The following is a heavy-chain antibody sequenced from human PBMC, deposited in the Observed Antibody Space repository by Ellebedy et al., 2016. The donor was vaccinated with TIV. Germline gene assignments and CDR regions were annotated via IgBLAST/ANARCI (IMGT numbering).Heavy chain of an antibody. Sequence: AASVKVSCKASGYTFTIYGINWVRQAPGQGLEWMGWISAYNGNTNYAQKLQGRVIMTTDTSTSTAYMELRSLRSDDTAVYYCATSKLYLDTSGYFDYWGQGTLVTVSS. J-gene: IGHJ4*02. V-gene: IGHV1-18*04. CDR1: GYTFTIYG. D-gene: IGHD3-22*01. CDR2: ISAYNGNT. CDR3: ATSKLYLDTSGYFDY.